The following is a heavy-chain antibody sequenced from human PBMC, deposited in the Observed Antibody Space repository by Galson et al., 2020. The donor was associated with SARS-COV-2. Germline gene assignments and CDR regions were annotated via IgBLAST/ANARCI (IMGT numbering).Heavy chain of an antibody. CDR2: ISAYNGNT. V-gene: IGHV1-18*01. Sequence: ASVKVSCKASGYTFTSYGISWVRQAPGQGLEWMGWISAYNGNTNYAQQLQGRVTMTTDTSTSTAYMELRSLRSDDTAVYYCARASESYYEFWSGYSYMDGWGKGTTVTVSS. CDR3: ARASESYYEFWSGYSYMDG. J-gene: IGHJ6*03. D-gene: IGHD3-3*01. CDR1: GYTFTSYG.